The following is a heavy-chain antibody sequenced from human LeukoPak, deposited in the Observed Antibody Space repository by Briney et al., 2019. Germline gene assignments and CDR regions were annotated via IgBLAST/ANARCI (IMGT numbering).Heavy chain of an antibody. D-gene: IGHD6-19*01. CDR1: GFTFSSYS. V-gene: IGHV3-21*01. CDR3: ARGDVSAVACGY. J-gene: IGHJ4*02. CDR2: ISSSSSYI. Sequence: GGSLRLSCAASGFTFSSYSMNWVHQAPGKGLEWVSSISSSSSYIYYADSVKGRFTISRDNAKNSLYLQMNSLRAEDTAVYHCARGDVSAVACGYWGQGTLVTVSS.